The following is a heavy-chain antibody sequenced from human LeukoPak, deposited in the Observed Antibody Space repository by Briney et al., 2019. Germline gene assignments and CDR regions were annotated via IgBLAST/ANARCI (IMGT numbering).Heavy chain of an antibody. J-gene: IGHJ5*02. V-gene: IGHV4-34*01. Sequence: PSETLSLTCAVYGGSFSGYYWSWIRQPPGKGLEWIGEINHSGSTNYNPSLKSRVTISVDTSKNQFSLKLSSVTAADTAVYYCARQVRRAVAGTPWFDPWGQGTLVTVSS. CDR3: ARQVRRAVAGTPWFDP. D-gene: IGHD6-19*01. CDR2: INHSGST. CDR1: GGSFSGYY.